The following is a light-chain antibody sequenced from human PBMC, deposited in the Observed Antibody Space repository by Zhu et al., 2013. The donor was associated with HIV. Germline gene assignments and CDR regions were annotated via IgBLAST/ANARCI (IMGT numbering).Light chain of an antibody. CDR1: QSISSW. Sequence: DIQMTQSPSTLSASVGDRVTITCRASQSISSWLAWYQQKPGKAPKLLIYKASSLESGVPSRFSGSGSGTDFTLTISRLEPEDFEMYYCQQYGSSKTFGGGPRWRSN. J-gene: IGKJ4*01. CDR3: QQYGSSKT. V-gene: IGKV1-5*03. CDR2: KAS.